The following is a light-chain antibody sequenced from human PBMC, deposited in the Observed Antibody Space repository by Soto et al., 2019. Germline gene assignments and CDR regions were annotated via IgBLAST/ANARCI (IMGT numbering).Light chain of an antibody. V-gene: IGKV2-28*01. CDR2: LCS. CDR3: MQALRNPWT. Sequence: DIVMTQFPLSLPVTPGEPASISCTSSQSLLNSNGNNYLDWYLQKPGQSPQLLIHLCSKRASGVLDWFSASGSGTNFTLKISRVEAEDVGVYYCMQALRNPWTFGQGTKVEIK. CDR1: QSLLNSNGNNY. J-gene: IGKJ1*01.